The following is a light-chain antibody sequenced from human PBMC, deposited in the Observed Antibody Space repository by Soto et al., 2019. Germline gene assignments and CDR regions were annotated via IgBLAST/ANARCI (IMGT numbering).Light chain of an antibody. Sequence: QSALTQPPSASGSPGQSVTISCTGTSSDIGAYIYVSWYQQHPGKAPKLMISDVSRRPSGVPERFSGSKSGNTASLTVSGLQADDEAHYYCISYAGSNNFVFGTGTKVTVL. CDR1: SSDIGAYIY. J-gene: IGLJ1*01. CDR3: ISYAGSNNFV. V-gene: IGLV2-8*01. CDR2: DVS.